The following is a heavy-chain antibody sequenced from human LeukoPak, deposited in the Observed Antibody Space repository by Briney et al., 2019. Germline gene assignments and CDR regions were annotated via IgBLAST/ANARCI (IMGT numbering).Heavy chain of an antibody. CDR3: ATLRPGYCSSTSCPHPYYFDY. CDR2: ISGSGGST. J-gene: IGHJ4*02. V-gene: IGHV3-23*01. CDR1: GFTFSSYA. Sequence: GGSLRLSCAASGFTFSSYAMSWVRQAPGKGLEWVSAISGSGGSTYYADSVKGRFTISRDNSKNTPYLQMNSLRAEDTAVYYCATLRPGYCSSTSCPHPYYFDYWGQGTLVTVSS. D-gene: IGHD2-2*01.